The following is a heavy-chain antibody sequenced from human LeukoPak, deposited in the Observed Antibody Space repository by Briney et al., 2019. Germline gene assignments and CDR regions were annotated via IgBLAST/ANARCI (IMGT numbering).Heavy chain of an antibody. CDR2: IYSGGST. J-gene: IGHJ4*02. D-gene: IGHD6-25*01. Sequence: PGGSLRLSCAASGFTVSRNYMSWVRQAPGKGLEWVSVIYSGGSTYYADSVKGRFTISRDNSKNTLYLQMNSLRAEDTAVYYCARDRGVRWRLRSFDYWGQGTLVTVSS. CDR1: GFTVSRNY. V-gene: IGHV3-66*02. CDR3: ARDRGVRWRLRSFDY.